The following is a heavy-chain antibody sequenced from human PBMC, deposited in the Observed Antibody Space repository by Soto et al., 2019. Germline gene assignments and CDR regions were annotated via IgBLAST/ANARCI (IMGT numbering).Heavy chain of an antibody. J-gene: IGHJ6*02. CDR1: GGTFSSYA. D-gene: IGHD3-3*01. Sequence: QVQLVQSGAEVKKPGSSVKVSCKASGGTFSSYAISWVRQAPGQGLEWMGGIIPIFGTANYAQKFQGRVTITADESTSTAYMELNSLRSQDTAVYYCASQCITIFGVVIVFYHYGMDVWGQGTTVTVSS. V-gene: IGHV1-69*01. CDR2: IIPIFGTA. CDR3: ASQCITIFGVVIVFYHYGMDV.